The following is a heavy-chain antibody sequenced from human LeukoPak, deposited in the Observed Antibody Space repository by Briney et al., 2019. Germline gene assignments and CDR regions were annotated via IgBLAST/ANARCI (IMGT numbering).Heavy chain of an antibody. CDR1: GFTFSSYV. V-gene: IGHV3-30*04. J-gene: IGHJ6*04. D-gene: IGHD3-10*02. CDR2: ISYDGSNE. CDR3: AELGITMIGGV. Sequence: HPGGSLRLSCAASGFTFSSYVMHWVRQAPGKGLEWVAIISYDGSNEYYADSVKGRFTISRDNSKNTLYLQMNSLRAADTAVYYCAELGITMIGGVWGKGTTVTISS.